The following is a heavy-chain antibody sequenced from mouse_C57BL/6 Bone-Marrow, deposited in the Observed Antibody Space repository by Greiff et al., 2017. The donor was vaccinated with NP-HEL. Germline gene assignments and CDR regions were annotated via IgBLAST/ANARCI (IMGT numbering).Heavy chain of an antibody. Sequence: EVQGVESGGGLVQPGGSMKLSCVASGFTFSNYWMNWVRQSPEKGLEWVAQIRLKSDNYATHYAESVKGRFTISRDDSKSSVYLQMNNVRAEDTGIYYCTAHTTVVANYYAMDYWGQGTSVTVSS. CDR2: IRLKSDNYAT. D-gene: IGHD1-1*01. CDR1: GFTFSNYW. CDR3: TAHTTVVANYYAMDY. V-gene: IGHV6-3*01. J-gene: IGHJ4*01.